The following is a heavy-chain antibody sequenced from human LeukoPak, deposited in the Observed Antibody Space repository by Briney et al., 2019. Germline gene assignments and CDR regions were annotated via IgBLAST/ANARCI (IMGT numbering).Heavy chain of an antibody. CDR3: ARDADVYYDRSGYFLGSTGSSYYYYGMDV. D-gene: IGHD3-22*01. CDR1: GGSISSYY. V-gene: IGHV4-4*07. Sequence: SETLSLTCAVSGGSISSYYWSWIRQPAGKGLEWIGRIYTSGSTNYNPSLKSRVTMSVDTSKNQFSLKLSSVTAADTAVYYCARDADVYYDRSGYFLGSTGSSYYYYGMDVWGQGTTVTVSS. CDR2: IYTSGST. J-gene: IGHJ6*02.